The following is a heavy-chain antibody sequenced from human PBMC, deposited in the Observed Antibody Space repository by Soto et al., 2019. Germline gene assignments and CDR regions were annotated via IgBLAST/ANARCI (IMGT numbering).Heavy chain of an antibody. J-gene: IGHJ1*01. Sequence: GGSLRLSCAASGFIFSNCAMTWVRQAPGKGLQWVSFFDEKSGDTQYADSVKGRFTVSRDTSENTLFLQMNSLTAEDTAVYYCAKGMGANSRLDSWGPGTLVTVSS. CDR1: GFIFSNCA. CDR3: AKGMGANSRLDS. D-gene: IGHD1-26*01. CDR2: FDEKSGDT. V-gene: IGHV3-23*01.